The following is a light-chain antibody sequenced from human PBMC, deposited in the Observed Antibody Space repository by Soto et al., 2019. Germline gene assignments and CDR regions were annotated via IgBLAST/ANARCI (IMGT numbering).Light chain of an antibody. CDR2: KAS. J-gene: IGKJ1*01. Sequence: DIQMTQSPSTLSASVGDRVTITCRASQSISSWLAWYQQKPGKAPKLLIYKASSLESGVPSRFSGSGSGTEFTLTISSLQPDDFPTYYCQQYNSYSVTFGQGTKVEIK. CDR3: QQYNSYSVT. CDR1: QSISSW. V-gene: IGKV1-5*03.